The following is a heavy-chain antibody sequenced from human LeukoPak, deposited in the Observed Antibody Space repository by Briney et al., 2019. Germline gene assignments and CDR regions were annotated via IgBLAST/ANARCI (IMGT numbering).Heavy chain of an antibody. J-gene: IGHJ4*02. V-gene: IGHV4-34*01. D-gene: IGHD2-2*01. CDR3: ASSTSGRGDFDY. Sequence: SETLSLTCTVYGGSFSGYYRSWIRQPPGKGLEWIGDLNHSGSTNYNPSLKSRVTISLDTSKNHFSLKLSSVTAADTAVYYCASSTSGRGDFDYWGQGTLVTVSS. CDR2: LNHSGST. CDR1: GGSFSGYY.